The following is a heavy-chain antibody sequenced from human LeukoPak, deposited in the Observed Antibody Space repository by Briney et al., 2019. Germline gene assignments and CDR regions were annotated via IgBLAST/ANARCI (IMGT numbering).Heavy chain of an antibody. Sequence: NPSETLSLTCTVSGGSISSSSYYWGWIRQPPGKGLEWIGSIYYSGSTYYNPSLKSRVTISVDTSKNQFSLKLSSVTAADTAVYYCARLAYSSSRGPFDYWGQGTLVTVSS. D-gene: IGHD6-6*01. CDR3: ARLAYSSSRGPFDY. J-gene: IGHJ4*02. CDR2: IYYSGST. CDR1: GGSISSSSYY. V-gene: IGHV4-39*01.